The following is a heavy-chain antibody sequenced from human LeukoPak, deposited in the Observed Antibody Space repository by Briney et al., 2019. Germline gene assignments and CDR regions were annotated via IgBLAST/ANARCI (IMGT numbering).Heavy chain of an antibody. V-gene: IGHV4-59*06. CDR3: ARGLEQQLGYYFDY. J-gene: IGHJ4*02. CDR1: GGSISNYY. CDR2: IYYSGST. Sequence: SETLSLTCTVSGGSISNYYWSWIRQHPGKGLEWIGYIYYSGSTYYNPSLKSRVTISVDTSKNQFSLKLSSVTAADTAVYYCARGLEQQLGYYFDYWGQGTLVTVSS. D-gene: IGHD6-13*01.